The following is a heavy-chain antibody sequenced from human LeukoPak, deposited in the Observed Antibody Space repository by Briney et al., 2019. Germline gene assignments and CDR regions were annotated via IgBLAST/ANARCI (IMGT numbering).Heavy chain of an antibody. CDR1: GFTFSSYA. D-gene: IGHD6-13*01. V-gene: IGHV3-23*01. CDR3: ASKKGRTLAAAGNSYFQH. Sequence: GGSLRLSCAASGFTFSSYAMSWVRQAPGKGLEWVSAISGSGGSTYYADSVKGRFTISRDNSKNTLYLQMNSLRAEDTAVYYCASKKGRTLAAAGNSYFQHWGQGTLVTVSS. J-gene: IGHJ1*01. CDR2: ISGSGGST.